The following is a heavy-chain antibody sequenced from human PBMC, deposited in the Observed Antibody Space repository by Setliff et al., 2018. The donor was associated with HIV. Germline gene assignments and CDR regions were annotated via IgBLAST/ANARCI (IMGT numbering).Heavy chain of an antibody. J-gene: IGHJ3*02. V-gene: IGHV1-18*01. D-gene: IGHD6-13*01. CDR2: ISAYNGNT. CDR1: GYTFTSYG. CDR3: ARGADIAAAGQAKGGAFDI. Sequence: RASVNVSCKASGYTFTSYGISWVRQAPGQGLEWMGWISAYNGNTNYAQKLQGRVTMTTDTSTSTAYMELRSLRSDDTAVYYCARGADIAAAGQAKGGAFDIWGQETMVTVSS.